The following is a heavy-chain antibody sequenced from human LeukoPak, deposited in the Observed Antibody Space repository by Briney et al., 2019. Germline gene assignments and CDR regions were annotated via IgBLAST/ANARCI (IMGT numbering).Heavy chain of an antibody. CDR1: GFTFSSYE. Sequence: PGGSLRLSCVASGFTFSSYEMNWVRQAPGKGLEWVSYISESGSPIYNADSVKGRFTISRDNSKNSLYLQMNSLRAEDTALYYCAKRSAESSGYFDYWGQGTLVTVSS. CDR2: ISESGSPI. V-gene: IGHV3-48*03. J-gene: IGHJ4*02. CDR3: AKRSAESSGYFDY. D-gene: IGHD6-19*01.